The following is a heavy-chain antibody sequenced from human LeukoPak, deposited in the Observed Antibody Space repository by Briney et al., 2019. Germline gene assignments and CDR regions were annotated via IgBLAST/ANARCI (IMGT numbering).Heavy chain of an antibody. Sequence: ASVKVSCKASGYTFTSYGISWVRQAPGQGLEWMGWISAYNGNTNYAQKLQGRVTMTTDTSTSTAYMELRSLRSDDTAVYYCARGYSSSLLRDYYYMDVWGKGTTVTVSS. CDR2: ISAYNGNT. D-gene: IGHD6-6*01. CDR3: ARGYSSSLLRDYYYMDV. CDR1: GYTFTSYG. J-gene: IGHJ6*03. V-gene: IGHV1-18*01.